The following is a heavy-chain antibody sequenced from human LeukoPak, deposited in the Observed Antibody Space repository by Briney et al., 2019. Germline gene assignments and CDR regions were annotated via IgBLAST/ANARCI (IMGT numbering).Heavy chain of an antibody. CDR2: MVYSKNN. D-gene: IGHD5-18*01. CDR3: ASTSNSAVGLPYFDR. CDR1: GGSVSSDSYY. V-gene: IGHV4-61*01. J-gene: IGHJ4*02. Sequence: SETLSLTCTVSGGSVSSDSYYWIRHPPPPGQDLEWLIYMVYSKNNKYNPSLKSRAIISVNNSKNQFSLHMCSLTGADTAVYYCASTSNSAVGLPYFDRWGQGSLVTVSS.